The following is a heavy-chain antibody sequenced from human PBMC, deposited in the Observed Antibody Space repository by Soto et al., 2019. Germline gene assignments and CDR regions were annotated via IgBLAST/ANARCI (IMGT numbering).Heavy chain of an antibody. V-gene: IGHV1-8*01. Sequence: ALVKVSCKASGGTFSNHIITWVRQAPGQGLEWMGWMNPNSGNTGYAQKFQGRVTMTRNTSISTAYMELSSLRSEDTAVYYCARTLYGDNVDYWGQGTLVTVSS. CDR3: ARTLYGDNVDY. D-gene: IGHD4-17*01. J-gene: IGHJ4*02. CDR2: MNPNSGNT. CDR1: GGTFSNHI.